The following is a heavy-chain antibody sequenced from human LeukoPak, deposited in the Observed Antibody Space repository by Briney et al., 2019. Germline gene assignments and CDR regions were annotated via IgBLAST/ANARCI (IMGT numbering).Heavy chain of an antibody. V-gene: IGHV1-8*01. CDR3: AKGGVGVTPEFDY. D-gene: IGHD1-26*01. CDR1: GYTFTNYD. Sequence: ASVKVSCKASGYTFTNYDINWVRQATGQGLEWMGWINPNSDNTGSAQKFQGRVSMTRNTSISTAYMELSSLRSEDTAVYYCAKGGVGVTPEFDYWGQGTLVTVSS. J-gene: IGHJ4*02. CDR2: INPNSDNT.